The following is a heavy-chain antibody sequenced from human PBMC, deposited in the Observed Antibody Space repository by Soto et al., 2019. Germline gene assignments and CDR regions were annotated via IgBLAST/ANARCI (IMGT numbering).Heavy chain of an antibody. CDR2: TSWNSGTI. D-gene: IGHD2-8*02. CDR3: AKSTGGTANGMDV. J-gene: IGHJ6*02. CDR1: GFGFVGYC. V-gene: IGHV3-9*01. Sequence: PGGSVSLACVPSGFGFVGYCLVCVQQVPGKGLEWVSGTSWNSGTIGYADSVKGRFSISRDNAKKSLYLQMNSLRAEDRALYYCAKSTGGTANGMDVWGRGTTVTVSS.